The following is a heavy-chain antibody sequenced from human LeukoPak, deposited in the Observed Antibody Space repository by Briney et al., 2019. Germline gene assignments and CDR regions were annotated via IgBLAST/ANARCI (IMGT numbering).Heavy chain of an antibody. J-gene: IGHJ4*02. V-gene: IGHV1-46*01. CDR3: ARDQEGFDY. CDR2: IYPRDGST. CDR1: GYTFTSNY. Sequence: ASVEVSCKASGYTFTSNYIHWVRQAPGQGLEWMGMIYPRDGSTSYAQKFQGRVTVTRDASTSTVHMELSGLRSEDTAVYYCARDQEGFDYWGQGTLVTVSS.